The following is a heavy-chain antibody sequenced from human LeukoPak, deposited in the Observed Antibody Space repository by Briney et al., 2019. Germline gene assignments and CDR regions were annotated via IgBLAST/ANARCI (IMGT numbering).Heavy chain of an antibody. CDR2: INPNSGGT. J-gene: IGHJ1*01. Sequence: ASVKVSCKASGYTFTGYYMHWVRQAPGQGLEWMGWINPNSGGTNYAQKFQGRVTMTRDTSISTAYMELSRLRSDDTAVYYCARVRRYCSNTSCPRDFQHWGQGTLVTVSS. V-gene: IGHV1-2*02. CDR3: ARVRRYCSNTSCPRDFQH. CDR1: GYTFTGYY. D-gene: IGHD2-2*01.